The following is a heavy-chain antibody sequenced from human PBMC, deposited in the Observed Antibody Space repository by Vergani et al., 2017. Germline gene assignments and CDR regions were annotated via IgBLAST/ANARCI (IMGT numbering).Heavy chain of an antibody. CDR3: ARTIGHCSNSNCYNLAY. V-gene: IGHV4-59*01. CDR2: IYSSGST. J-gene: IGHJ4*02. CDR1: GDSLINYY. D-gene: IGHD2-2*02. Sequence: QVQLQESGPGLVKPSETLSLTCTVSGDSLINYYWSWVRQPPGKGLEWIGYIYSSGSTTYSPSLKSRLTMSVDPSKNQFSLKLRSVTLADTAVYYCARTIGHCSNSNCYNLAYWGQGTLVTVSS.